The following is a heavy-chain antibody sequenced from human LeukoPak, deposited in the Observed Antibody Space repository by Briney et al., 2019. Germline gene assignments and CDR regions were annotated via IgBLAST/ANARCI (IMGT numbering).Heavy chain of an antibody. Sequence: VSVKVSCKASGYTFTGYYMHWVRQAPGQGLEWMGWINPNSGGTNYAQKFQGRVTMTRDTSISTAYMELSRLRSDDTAVYYCARERSVDTAMVTIWFDPWGQGTLVTVSS. CDR1: GYTFTGYY. V-gene: IGHV1-2*02. D-gene: IGHD5-18*01. CDR2: INPNSGGT. CDR3: ARERSVDTAMVTIWFDP. J-gene: IGHJ5*02.